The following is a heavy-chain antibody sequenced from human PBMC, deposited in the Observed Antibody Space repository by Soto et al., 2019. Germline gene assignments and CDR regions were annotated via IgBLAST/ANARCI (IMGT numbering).Heavy chain of an antibody. CDR3: TTEYYPAQSLYSGYDYPDY. CDR1: GFTFSNAW. D-gene: IGHD5-12*01. J-gene: IGHJ4*02. V-gene: IGHV3-15*07. Sequence: PGGSLRLSCAASGFTFSNAWMNWVRQAPGKGLEWVGRIKSKTDGGTTDYAAPVKGRFTISRDDSKNTLYLQMNSLKTEDTAVYYCTTEYYPAQSLYSGYDYPDYWGQGTLVTVSS. CDR2: IKSKTDGGTT.